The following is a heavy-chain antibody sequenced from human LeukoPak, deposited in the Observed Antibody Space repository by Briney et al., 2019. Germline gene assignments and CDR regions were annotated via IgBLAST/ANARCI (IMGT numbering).Heavy chain of an antibody. CDR2: ISDSGST. CDR3: ARVEYGDYGWFDP. Sequence: SETLSLTCTVSGDSISTYYWTWIRQPPGKGLEWIGYISDSGSTNYNPSLKSRVTISLDTSKNQFSLKLISLAAADTAAYYCARVEYGDYGWFDPWGRGTLVTVSS. V-gene: IGHV4-59*01. CDR1: GDSISTYY. J-gene: IGHJ5*02. D-gene: IGHD4-17*01.